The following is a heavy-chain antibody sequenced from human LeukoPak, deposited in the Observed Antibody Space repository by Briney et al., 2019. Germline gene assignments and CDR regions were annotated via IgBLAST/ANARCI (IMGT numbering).Heavy chain of an antibody. Sequence: ASVKVSCKVSGYTLTELSMHWVRQAPGKGLEWMGGFDPEDGETIYAQKFQGRVTMTEGTSTDTAYMELSSLRSEDTAMYYCATGVSGSYYESAYWGQGTLVTVSS. D-gene: IGHD1-26*01. CDR2: FDPEDGET. J-gene: IGHJ4*02. CDR3: ATGVSGSYYESAY. CDR1: GYTLTELS. V-gene: IGHV1-24*01.